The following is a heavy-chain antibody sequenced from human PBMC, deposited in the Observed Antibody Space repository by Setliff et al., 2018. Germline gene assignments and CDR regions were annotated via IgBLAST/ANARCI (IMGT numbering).Heavy chain of an antibody. D-gene: IGHD3-10*01. CDR3: ARLSWDGLRYHGLDV. V-gene: IGHV4-59*01. J-gene: IGHJ6*02. Sequence: SETLSLTCNVSGVSISNYYWSWIRQPPGKGLECIGHIQKSGGTSYNPSLKSRVTISVDTSTNQFSLKLRSVTAADTAVYYCARLSWDGLRYHGLDVWGQGTTVTVSS. CDR2: IQKSGGT. CDR1: GVSISNYY.